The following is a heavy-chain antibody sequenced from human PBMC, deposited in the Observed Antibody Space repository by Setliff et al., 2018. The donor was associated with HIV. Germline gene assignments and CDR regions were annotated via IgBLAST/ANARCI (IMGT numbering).Heavy chain of an antibody. Sequence: GGSLRLSCAVSGFTFSGSAMHWVRQASGKGLEWVGRIRSKANSYATEYAASVKGRFTISRDDSKNTAYLQMNSLKTDDTAMYYCSGWKGDYYDSSGINGYWGQGTLVTVSS. CDR2: IRSKANSYAT. CDR3: SGWKGDYYDSSGINGY. V-gene: IGHV3-73*01. CDR1: GFTFSGSA. D-gene: IGHD3-22*01. J-gene: IGHJ4*02.